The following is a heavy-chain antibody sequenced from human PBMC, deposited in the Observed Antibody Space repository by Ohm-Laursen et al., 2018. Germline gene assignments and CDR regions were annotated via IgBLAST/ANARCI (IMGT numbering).Heavy chain of an antibody. CDR1: GGSISSYY. D-gene: IGHD3-16*01. V-gene: IGHV4-59*12. CDR3: AKDGGDGLQTPYYFDY. J-gene: IGHJ4*02. CDR2: IYYSGST. Sequence: TLSLTCTVSGGSISSYYWSWIRQPPGKGLEWIGYIYYSGSTNYNPSLKSRVTISVDTSKNQFSLKLSSVTAADTALYYCAKDGGDGLQTPYYFDYWGQGTLVTVSS.